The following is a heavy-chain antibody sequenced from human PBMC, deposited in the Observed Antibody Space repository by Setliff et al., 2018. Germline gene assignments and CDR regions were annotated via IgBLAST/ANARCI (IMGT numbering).Heavy chain of an antibody. CDR1: GFTFSSYW. D-gene: IGHD3-16*01. J-gene: IGHJ4*02. V-gene: IGHV3-7*01. CDR2: IXXXGSEK. Sequence: GSLRLSCAASGFTFSSYWMSWXXXAPXXXLEWVXNIXXXGSEKYYVDSVKXRFTNXREKAKNSLYLQMNSLRAEDTAVYYWARDWGEYWGQGTLVTVSS. CDR3: ARDWGEY.